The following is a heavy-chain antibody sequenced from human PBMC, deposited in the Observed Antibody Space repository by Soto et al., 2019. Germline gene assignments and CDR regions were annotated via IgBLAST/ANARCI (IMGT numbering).Heavy chain of an antibody. V-gene: IGHV6-1*01. J-gene: IGHJ4*02. CDR3: ARDPKCSSTSGRWSSSSGRFDY. CDR2: TYYRSKWYN. Sequence: SPTLSLTCAISGDSVSSNSAAWNWIRQSPSRGLEWLGRTYYRSKWYNDYAVSVKSRITINPDTSKNQFSLQLNSVTPEDTAVYYCARDPKCSSTSGRWSSSSGRFDYWGQGTLVSVSS. D-gene: IGHD2-2*01. CDR1: GDSVSSNSAA.